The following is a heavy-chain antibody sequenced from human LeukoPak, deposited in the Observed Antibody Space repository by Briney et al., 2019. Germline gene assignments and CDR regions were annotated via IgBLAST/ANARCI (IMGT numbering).Heavy chain of an antibody. CDR3: AREPAGAPVAFDI. D-gene: IGHD2-2*01. CDR2: ISSSSSYI. Sequence: GRSLRLSCAASGFTFSSYSMNWVRQAPGKGLEWVSSISSSSSYIYYADSVKGRFTISRDNAKNSLYLQMNSLRAEDTAVYYCAREPAGAPVAFDIWAQGTMVTVSS. J-gene: IGHJ3*02. V-gene: IGHV3-21*01. CDR1: GFTFSSYS.